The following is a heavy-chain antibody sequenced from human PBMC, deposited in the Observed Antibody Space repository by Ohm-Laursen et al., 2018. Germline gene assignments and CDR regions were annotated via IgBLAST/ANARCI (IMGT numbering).Heavy chain of an antibody. D-gene: IGHD6-19*01. J-gene: IGHJ4*02. Sequence: SLRLSCAASGFTVSSNYMSWVRQAPGKGLEWVSAISGSGGSTYYADSVKGRFTISRDNSKNTLYLQMNSLRAEDTAVYYCAKRGSQWLETEGSNPRPYYFDYWGQGTLVTVSS. CDR1: GFTVSSNY. V-gene: IGHV3-23*01. CDR3: AKRGSQWLETEGSNPRPYYFDY. CDR2: ISGSGGST.